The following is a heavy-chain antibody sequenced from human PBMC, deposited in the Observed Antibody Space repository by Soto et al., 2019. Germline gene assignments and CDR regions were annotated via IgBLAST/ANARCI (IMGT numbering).Heavy chain of an antibody. V-gene: IGHV4-31*03. D-gene: IGHD2-8*01. J-gene: IGHJ5*02. Sequence: PSETLSLTCTVSGGCITTDDYYWSWIRQHPGKGLEWIGHIHYSGSTYYNPSLKSRVTMSVDTSENQFSLQLSSVTAADTAVYYCVRERGDCSSGACYSLSWFDPWGQGSLVTVSS. CDR3: VRERGDCSSGACYSLSWFDP. CDR1: GGCITTDDYY. CDR2: IHYSGST.